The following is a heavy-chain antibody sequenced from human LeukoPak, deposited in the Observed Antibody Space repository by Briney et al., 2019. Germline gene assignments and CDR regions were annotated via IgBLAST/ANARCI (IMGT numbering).Heavy chain of an antibody. CDR3: ARDSDYYDSSGYYTFDY. J-gene: IGHJ4*02. CDR2: INPSGGST. CDR1: GYTFTSYG. Sequence: ASVKVSCKASGYTFTSYGISWVRQAPGQGLEWMGIINPSGGSTSYAQKFQGRVTMTTDTSTSTAYMELRSLRSDDTAVYYCARDSDYYDSSGYYTFDYWGQGTLVTVSS. V-gene: IGHV1-18*01. D-gene: IGHD3-22*01.